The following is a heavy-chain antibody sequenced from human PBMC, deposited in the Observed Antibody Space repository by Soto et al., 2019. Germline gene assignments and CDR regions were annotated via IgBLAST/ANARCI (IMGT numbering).Heavy chain of an antibody. Sequence: QVQLQESGPGLVKPSQTLSLTYTVSGGSISSGGYYWSLIRQHPGKGLEWIGYIYYSGSTYYNPSLKSRVTISVHTSKNQFSLKLNSVTAADTAVYYCARSGIQLVPAADDYYYYGMDVWGQGTTVTVSS. CDR2: IYYSGST. CDR3: ARSGIQLVPAADDYYYYGMDV. J-gene: IGHJ6*02. V-gene: IGHV4-31*03. D-gene: IGHD2-2*01. CDR1: GGSISSGGYY.